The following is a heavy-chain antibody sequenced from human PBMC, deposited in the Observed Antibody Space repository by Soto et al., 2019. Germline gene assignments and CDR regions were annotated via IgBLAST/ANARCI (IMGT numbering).Heavy chain of an antibody. CDR3: ARISGGPIC. Sequence: PPDTLSLTATISGGSMSCHYWHWFRQPAEKRLEWNGRIHNGWDTNDKPSLTNRIEMSLDKSKKQISLKLKSMPAADTAVYYCARISGGPICWGQGTLVTVSS. V-gene: IGHV4-4*07. J-gene: IGHJ4*02. CDR2: IHNGWDT. CDR1: GGSMSCHY.